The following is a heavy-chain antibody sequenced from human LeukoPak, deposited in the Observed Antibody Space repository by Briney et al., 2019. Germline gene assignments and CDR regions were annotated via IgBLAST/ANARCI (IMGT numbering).Heavy chain of an antibody. D-gene: IGHD3-22*01. J-gene: IGHJ4*02. CDR2: IYYSGST. CDR1: GGSISSDSYY. CDR3: ARVYDCSAAY. Sequence: SETLSLTCTVSGGSISSDSYYWGWIRQPPGKGLEWIGTIYYSGSTFYNPSLKSRVTISVDTSKSQFSLKLSSVTAADTAVYYCARVYDCSAAYWGQGTLVTVSS. V-gene: IGHV4-39*01.